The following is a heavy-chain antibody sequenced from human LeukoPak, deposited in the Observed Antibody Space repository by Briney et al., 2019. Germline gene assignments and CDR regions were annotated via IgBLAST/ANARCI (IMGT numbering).Heavy chain of an antibody. D-gene: IGHD3-22*01. CDR3: ARDTEYYDSSGYHYRYWYFDL. Sequence: PSETLSLTCTVSGGSISSGSYYWSWIRQPAGKGLEWIGRIYTSGSTNYNPSLKSRVTISVDTAKNQFSLKLSSVTAADTAVYYCARDTEYYDSSGYHYRYWYFDLWGRGTLVTVSS. CDR2: IYTSGST. J-gene: IGHJ2*01. V-gene: IGHV4-61*02. CDR1: GGSISSGSYY.